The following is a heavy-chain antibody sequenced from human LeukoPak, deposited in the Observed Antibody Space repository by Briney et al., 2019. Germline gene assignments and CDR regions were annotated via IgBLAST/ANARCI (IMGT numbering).Heavy chain of an antibody. D-gene: IGHD2-2*02. Sequence: SETLSLTCIVSGDSISNYYWSWIRQPPGKGLEWIGYIYYTGSTRYNPSLNGRVTISVDTSKNHFSLKLSSVTAADTAVYYCARWGCTSTTCYTPFDFWGPGNLVTVSS. J-gene: IGHJ4*02. CDR1: GDSISNYY. CDR3: ARWGCTSTTCYTPFDF. V-gene: IGHV4-59*01. CDR2: IYYTGST.